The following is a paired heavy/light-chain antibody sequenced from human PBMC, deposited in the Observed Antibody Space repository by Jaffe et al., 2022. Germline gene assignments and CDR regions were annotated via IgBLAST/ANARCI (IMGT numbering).Heavy chain of an antibody. J-gene: IGHJ4*02. Sequence: QVLLVESGGGVVRPGESLRLSCAASGFNFAAAAMHWVRQAPGKGLEWVAFLDHDGSGHYHPDSVKGRFTISRDDSRNTLYLQMNSLRPEDTAVYYCAKRLEEGNGWHHFDRWGPGILVTVSS. CDR2: LDHDGSGH. CDR1: GFNFAAAA. V-gene: IGHV3-30*02. D-gene: IGHD6-19*01. CDR3: AKRLEEGNGWHHFDR.
Light chain of an antibody. CDR3: LLYVNGVWV. CDR2: NTN. Sequence: QTVVTQEPSFSVTPGGTVTLTCGLRSGSVSTNLYSSWYQQTPGHPPRTLVYNTNIRSSGVPDRFSGSILGNKAALTITGAQADDECNYYCLLYVNGVWVFGGGTKLTVL. V-gene: IGLV8-61*01. J-gene: IGLJ3*02. CDR1: SGSVSTNLY.